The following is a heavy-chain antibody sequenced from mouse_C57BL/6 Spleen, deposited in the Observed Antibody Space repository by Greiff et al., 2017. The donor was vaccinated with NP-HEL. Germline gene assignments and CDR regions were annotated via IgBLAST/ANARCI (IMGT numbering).Heavy chain of an antibody. CDR2: IYPGDGDT. D-gene: IGHD2-5*01. CDR1: GYAFSSYW. J-gene: IGHJ2*01. Sequence: VQVVESGAELVKPGASVKISCKASGYAFSSYWMNWVKQRPGKGLEWIGQIYPGDGDTNYNGKFKGKATLTADKSSSTAYMQLSSLTSEDSAVYFCAREDTYYSNGYWGQGTTLTVSS. V-gene: IGHV1-80*01. CDR3: AREDTYYSNGY.